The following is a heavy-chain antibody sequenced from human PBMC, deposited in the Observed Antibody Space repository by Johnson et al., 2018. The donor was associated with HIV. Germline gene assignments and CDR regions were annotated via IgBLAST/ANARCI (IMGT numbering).Heavy chain of an antibody. V-gene: IGHV3-66*01. Sequence: VQLVESGGGLVQPGGSLRLSCAASGITVGTNYMSWVRQAPGKGLEWVPVIYSGGSTYYAAPVKGRYTISRDNSKNTLYLQMNSLRADDTAVYYCARAYSYGAFDIWGQGTRVTVSS. CDR2: IYSGGST. CDR1: GITVGTNY. CDR3: ARAYSYGAFDI. D-gene: IGHD5-18*01. J-gene: IGHJ3*02.